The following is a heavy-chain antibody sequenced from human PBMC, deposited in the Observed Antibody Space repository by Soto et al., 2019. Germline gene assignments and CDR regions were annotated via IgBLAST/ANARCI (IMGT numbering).Heavy chain of an antibody. CDR2: IYPGDSDT. V-gene: IGHV5-51*01. CDR1: GYFFTNYW. Sequence: GESLKISCEASGYFFTNYWIGWVRQMPGKGLEWMGIIYPGDSDTKYSPSLQGQVTISADKSISIVYLQWSSLTASDTAIYYCARQGLYGSDWDGMDVWGQGTTVTVSS. CDR3: ARQGLYGSDWDGMDV. D-gene: IGHD3-16*01. J-gene: IGHJ6*02.